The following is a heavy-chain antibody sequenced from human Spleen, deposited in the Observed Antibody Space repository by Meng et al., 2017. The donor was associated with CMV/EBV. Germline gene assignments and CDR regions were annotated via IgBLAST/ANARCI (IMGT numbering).Heavy chain of an antibody. CDR1: GFTFSSYA. CDR2: ISGSGGST. V-gene: IGHV3-23*01. Sequence: GGSLRLSCAASGFTFSSYAMSWVRQAPGKGLEWVSAISGSGGSTYYADSVKGRFTISRDNAKNSLYLQMNSLRAEDTAVYYCARDETVDDILTGYSAKKFDYWGQGTLVTVSS. J-gene: IGHJ4*02. D-gene: IGHD3-9*01. CDR3: ARDETVDDILTGYSAKKFDY.